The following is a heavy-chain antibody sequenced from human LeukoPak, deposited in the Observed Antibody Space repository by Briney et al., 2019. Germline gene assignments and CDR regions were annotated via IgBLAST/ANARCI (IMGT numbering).Heavy chain of an antibody. D-gene: IGHD3-22*01. J-gene: IGHJ4*02. V-gene: IGHV3-74*01. CDR1: GFSLSGYW. CDR3: AREGEGDYYDSSGYLFFDY. CDR2: INSDGSST. Sequence: GGSLRLSCAASGFSLSGYWMHWVRQVPGKGLVWVSRINSDGSSTSYADSVKGRFTISRDNAKNTLYLQMNSLRAEDTAVYYCAREGEGDYYDSSGYLFFDYWGQGTLVTVSS.